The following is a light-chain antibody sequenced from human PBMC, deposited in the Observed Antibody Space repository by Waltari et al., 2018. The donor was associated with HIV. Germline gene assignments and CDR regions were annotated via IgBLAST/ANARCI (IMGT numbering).Light chain of an antibody. V-gene: IGKV3-20*01. CDR1: QTISSSF. CDR3: LQYGFSPWT. Sequence: EIVLTQSPGTLSLSLGDRATLSCRASQTISSSFVAWYQQKPGQTPRLLLYGSSSRATGIPVRFTGSGSGTDFTLTISRLEPEDFANYYCLQYGFSPWTFGQGTKVEIK. CDR2: GSS. J-gene: IGKJ1*01.